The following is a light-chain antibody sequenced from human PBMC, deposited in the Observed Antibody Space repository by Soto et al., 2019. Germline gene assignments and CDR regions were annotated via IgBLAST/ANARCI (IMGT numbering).Light chain of an antibody. CDR3: QQYNSQRT. V-gene: IGKV1-5*03. CDR2: TAS. Sequence: DIQMTQSPSTLSASVGDRVTITCRASQYISSWLAWYQQKPGKAPKLLIYTASSLESGVPSRFSGSGSGTQFTRTISSLQPDDLATYYCQQYNSQRTFGQRTKVEIK. CDR1: QYISSW. J-gene: IGKJ1*01.